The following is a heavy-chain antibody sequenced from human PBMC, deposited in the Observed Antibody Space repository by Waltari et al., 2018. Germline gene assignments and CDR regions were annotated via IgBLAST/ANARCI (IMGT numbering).Heavy chain of an antibody. J-gene: IGHJ6*02. CDR1: GFTFSSYG. CDR2: IWYDGSNK. CDR3: ARTDIVVVPAAKGMDV. Sequence: QVQLVESGGGVVQPGRSLRLSCAASGFTFSSYGMQRVREAPGKGLEWVAVIWYDGSNKYYADSVKGRFTISRDNSKNTLYLQMNSLRAEDTAVYYCARTDIVVVPAAKGMDVWGQGTTVTVSS. D-gene: IGHD2-2*01. V-gene: IGHV3-33*01.